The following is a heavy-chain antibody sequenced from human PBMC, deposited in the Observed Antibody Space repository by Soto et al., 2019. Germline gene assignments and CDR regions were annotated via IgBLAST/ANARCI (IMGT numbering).Heavy chain of an antibody. J-gene: IGHJ4*02. CDR3: ARLAVTGTRDY. CDR1: GGSFSGHS. V-gene: IGHV4-34*01. CDR2: INHSGST. Sequence: QVQLQQWGAGLLKPSETLSLTCAVYGGSFSGHSWSWIRQPPGKGLEWIGEINHSGSTNYNPSLKSRVTMSVDTSKNQFSLKLSSVTAADTAVYYCARLAVTGTRDYWGQGTLVTVSS. D-gene: IGHD6-19*01.